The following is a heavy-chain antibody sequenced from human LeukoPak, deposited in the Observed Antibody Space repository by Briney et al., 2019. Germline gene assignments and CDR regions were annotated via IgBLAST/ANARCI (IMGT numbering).Heavy chain of an antibody. J-gene: IGHJ4*02. CDR3: ARHNSGWYAARGGRQLDY. CDR2: ITGGGSSS. D-gene: IGHD6-19*01. Sequence: GGSLRLSCAASGFTFTNYAMSWVRQAPGKGLEWVSTITGGGSSSYYADSVKGRFTISRDNSKKTVYLQMNSLRAEDTAVYYCARHNSGWYAARGGRQLDYWGQGTLVTVSS. CDR1: GFTFTNYA. V-gene: IGHV3-23*01.